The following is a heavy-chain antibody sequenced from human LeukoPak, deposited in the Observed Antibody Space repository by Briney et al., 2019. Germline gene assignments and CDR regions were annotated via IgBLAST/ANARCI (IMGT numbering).Heavy chain of an antibody. CDR3: GQSMAARSPYGMDV. CDR2: IDFSGST. Sequence: PSETLSLTCTVSGGSISSSGNYWGWIRQPPGQGLEWIGSIDFSGSTYYNPSLKSRVTISIDTSKNQFSLRLSSVTAADTAVYYCGQSMAARSPYGMDVWGQGTTVTVSS. J-gene: IGHJ6*02. V-gene: IGHV4-39*01. CDR1: GGSISSSGNY. D-gene: IGHD6-6*01.